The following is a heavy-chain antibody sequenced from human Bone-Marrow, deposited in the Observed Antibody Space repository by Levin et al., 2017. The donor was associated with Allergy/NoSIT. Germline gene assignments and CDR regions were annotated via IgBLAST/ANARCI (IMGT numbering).Heavy chain of an antibody. CDR2: ISHDGEDQ. Sequence: SGGSLRLSCAASGFIFSDYDMHWVRQAPGKGLEWMGVISHDGEDQYYADSLTGRLTISRDNFRNMVYLQLSNMRLDDTAVYYCASTHCIDGSYHWGQGTLVTVSS. CDR1: GFIFSDYD. J-gene: IGHJ1*01. V-gene: IGHV3-30*03. D-gene: IGHD2-8*01. CDR3: ASTHCIDGSYH.